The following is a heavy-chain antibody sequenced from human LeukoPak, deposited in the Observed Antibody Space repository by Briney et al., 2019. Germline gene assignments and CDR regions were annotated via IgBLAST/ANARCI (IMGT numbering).Heavy chain of an antibody. J-gene: IGHJ5*02. CDR2: INDDGSDT. V-gene: IGHV3-74*01. CDR3: IRGGPSTWS. Sequence: GSLRLSCAASGFTFKLYWMHWVRQVPGKAPVWVSRINDDGSDTRYADSVKGRFTISRDDATNMVFLQMNSLRPEDTAIYYCIRGGPSTWSWGQGTLVTVSS. D-gene: IGHD2-15*01. CDR1: GFTFKLYW.